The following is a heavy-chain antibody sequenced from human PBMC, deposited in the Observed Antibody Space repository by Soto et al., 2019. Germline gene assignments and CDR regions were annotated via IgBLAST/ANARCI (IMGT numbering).Heavy chain of an antibody. D-gene: IGHD3-3*01. J-gene: IGHJ4*02. CDR1: GCTFSDYY. CDR3: ASHYDMWSGYLSPVDY. CDR2: IDTSGTKI. V-gene: IGHV3-11*01. Sequence: QVQLVESGGDLVKPGGSLRLSCAASGCTFSDYYMSWIRQAPGKGLEWFSYIDTSGTKIYYADSVKGRFTITRDNAKNSLYLEMNSLRDEDTAVYYCASHYDMWSGYLSPVDYWGQGTLVTVSS.